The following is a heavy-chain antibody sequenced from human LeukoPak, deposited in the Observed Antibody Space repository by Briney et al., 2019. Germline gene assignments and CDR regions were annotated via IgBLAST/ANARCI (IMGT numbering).Heavy chain of an antibody. CDR2: IGGNGDTS. Sequence: GGSLRLSCAASGLIFNNYAMHWVRQAPGKGLEYVSAIGGNGDTSYYADSVKGRFTISRDNSKNTVYLQMGSLRTEDMAVYYCATRHEYSYPYWGQGTLVTLSS. J-gene: IGHJ4*02. V-gene: IGHV3-64*02. CDR1: GLIFNNYA. D-gene: IGHD5-18*01. CDR3: ATRHEYSYPY.